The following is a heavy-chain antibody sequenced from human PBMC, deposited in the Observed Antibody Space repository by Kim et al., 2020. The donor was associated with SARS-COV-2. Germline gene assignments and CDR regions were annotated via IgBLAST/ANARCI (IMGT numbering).Heavy chain of an antibody. J-gene: IGHJ6*03. CDR3: ARSWETGYYFYFMYV. D-gene: IGHD1-26*01. V-gene: IGHV3-23*01. Sequence: GGSLRLSCAASGFIFSSYATSWVRQAPGKGLEWVSTISGSGGSKYYADSVKGRFTISRDNSESTLYLQMNSLRAEDTAVYYCARSWETGYYFYFMYVWGKGTTVTVSS. CDR1: GFIFSSYA. CDR2: ISGSGGSK.